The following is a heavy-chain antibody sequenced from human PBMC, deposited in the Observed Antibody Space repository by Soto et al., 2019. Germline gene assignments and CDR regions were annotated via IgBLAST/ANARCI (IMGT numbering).Heavy chain of an antibody. CDR3: ASDGVGIPRDYYYYYGMDV. V-gene: IGHV3-30-3*01. CDR2: ISYDGSNK. CDR1: GFTFSSYA. J-gene: IGHJ6*02. D-gene: IGHD2-21*01. Sequence: GGSLRLSCAASGFTFSSYAMHWVRQAPGKGLEWVAVISYDGSNKYYADSVKGRFTISRDNSKNTLYLQMNSLRAEDTAVYYCASDGVGIPRDYYYYYGMDVWGQGTTVTVSS.